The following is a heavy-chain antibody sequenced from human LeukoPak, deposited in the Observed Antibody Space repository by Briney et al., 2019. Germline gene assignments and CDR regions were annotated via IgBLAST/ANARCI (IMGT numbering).Heavy chain of an antibody. Sequence: PGGSLRLSCAASGFTFSSSWMTFVRQAPGKGLEWVASIKQDGSEKYYVGSVRGRFTISRDNAENSLYLQMSSLRAEDTAVYYCGRYSSRRPFDYWGQGTLVTVSS. J-gene: IGHJ4*02. V-gene: IGHV3-7*01. CDR3: GRYSSRRPFDY. CDR1: GFTFSSSW. CDR2: IKQDGSEK. D-gene: IGHD6-13*01.